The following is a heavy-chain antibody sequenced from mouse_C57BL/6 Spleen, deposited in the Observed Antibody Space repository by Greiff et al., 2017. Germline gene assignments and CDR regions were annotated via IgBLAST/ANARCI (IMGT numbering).Heavy chain of an antibody. V-gene: IGHV1-72*01. CDR1: GYTFTSYW. J-gene: IGHJ4*01. Sequence: QVQLQQPGAELVKPGASVKLSCKASGYTFTSYWMHWVKQRPGRGLEWIGRIDPNSGGTKYNEKFKSKATLTVDKPSSPAYMQLSSLTSEDSAVYYCARENGSEDYYAMDYWGQGTSVTVSS. CDR2: IDPNSGGT. CDR3: ARENGSEDYYAMDY. D-gene: IGHD1-1*01.